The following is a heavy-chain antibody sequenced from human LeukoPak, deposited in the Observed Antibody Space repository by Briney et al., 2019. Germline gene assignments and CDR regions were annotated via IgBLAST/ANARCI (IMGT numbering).Heavy chain of an antibody. D-gene: IGHD5-12*01. J-gene: IGHJ4*02. CDR1: GFTFDDYA. V-gene: IGHV3-9*01. CDR2: ISWNSGSI. Sequence: PGGPLRLSCAASGFTFDDYAMHWVRQAPGKGLEWVSGISWNSGSIDYADSVKGRFTISRDNAKNSLYLQMNSLRAEDTALYYCAKDGGYHFDYWGQGTLVTVSS. CDR3: AKDGGYHFDY.